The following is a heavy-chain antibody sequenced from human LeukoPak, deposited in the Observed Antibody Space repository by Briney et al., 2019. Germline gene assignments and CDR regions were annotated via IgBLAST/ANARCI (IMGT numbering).Heavy chain of an antibody. CDR1: GGSINSGGYY. V-gene: IGHV4-61*02. CDR3: ARVNYDFWSGYYYYYMDV. D-gene: IGHD3-3*01. Sequence: SQTLSLTCTVSGGSINSGGYYWSWIRQPAGKGLEWIGRIYTTGSTNYNPSLKSRVTISVDTSKNQFSLKLSSVTAADTAVYYCARVNYDFWSGYYYYYMDVWGKGTTVTVSS. CDR2: IYTTGST. J-gene: IGHJ6*03.